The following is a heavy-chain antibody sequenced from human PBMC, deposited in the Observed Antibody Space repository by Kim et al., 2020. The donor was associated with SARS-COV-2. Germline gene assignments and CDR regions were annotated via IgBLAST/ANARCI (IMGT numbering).Heavy chain of an antibody. Sequence: GGSLRLSCAASGFTFSSYSMNWVRQAPGKGLEWVSSISSSSSYIYYADSVKGRFTISRDNAKNSLYLQMNSLRAEDTAVYYCARDQSNWNYVLSWGQGTMVTVSS. CDR3: ARDQSNWNYVLS. J-gene: IGHJ3*01. V-gene: IGHV3-21*01. CDR1: GFTFSSYS. CDR2: ISSSSSYI. D-gene: IGHD1-7*01.